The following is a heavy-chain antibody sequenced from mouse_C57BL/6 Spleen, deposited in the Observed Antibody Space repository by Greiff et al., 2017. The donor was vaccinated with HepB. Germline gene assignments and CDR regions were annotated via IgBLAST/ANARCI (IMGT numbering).Heavy chain of an antibody. CDR3: ARLDSYDYDDYFDY. CDR1: GYSFTDYN. D-gene: IGHD2-4*01. J-gene: IGHJ2*01. Sequence: VQLQQSGPELVKPGASVKISCKASGYSFTDYNMNWVKQSNGKSLEWIGVINPNYGTTSYNQKFKGKATLTVDQSSSTAYMQLNSLTAEDSAVYYCARLDSYDYDDYFDYWGQGTTLTVSS. V-gene: IGHV1-39*01. CDR2: INPNYGTT.